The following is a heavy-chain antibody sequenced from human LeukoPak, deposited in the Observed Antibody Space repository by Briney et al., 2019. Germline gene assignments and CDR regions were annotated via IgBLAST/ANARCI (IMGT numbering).Heavy chain of an antibody. J-gene: IGHJ4*02. V-gene: IGHV3-7*01. D-gene: IGHD5-12*01. Sequence: PGGSLRLSCAASGFTFSAYWMKWVRQAPGKGLEWVASIKEDGSDKYYVDSVKGSFSISRDKAKNSLYLQMNSLRTEDTAVYYWAKGGHFNFDYWGQGTLVTVSS. CDR3: AKGGHFNFDY. CDR2: IKEDGSDK. CDR1: GFTFSAYW.